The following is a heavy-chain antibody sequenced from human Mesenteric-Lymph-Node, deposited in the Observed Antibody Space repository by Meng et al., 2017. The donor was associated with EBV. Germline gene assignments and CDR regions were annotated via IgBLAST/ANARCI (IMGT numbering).Heavy chain of an antibody. CDR2: IFHSGGT. CDR3: ARITFGGAIGD. CDR1: SGPISNSNW. D-gene: IGHD3-16*02. J-gene: IGHJ4*02. V-gene: IGHV4-4*02. Sequence: GSGLGKPSGHLSLTCAASSGPISNSNWWSWVRQPPGKGLQWIGEIFHSGGTNYNPSLKSRVTISVDKSKNQFSLKVNSLTAADTAVYYCARITFGGAIGDWGQGTLVTVSS.